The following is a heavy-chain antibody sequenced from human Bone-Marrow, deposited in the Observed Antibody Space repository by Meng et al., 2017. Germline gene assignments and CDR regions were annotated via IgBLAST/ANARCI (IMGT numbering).Heavy chain of an antibody. D-gene: IGHD6-13*01. V-gene: IGHV1-69*01. Sequence: QGWLVQYGAGVKKPGASVKVSCKASGGTFSSYAISWVRQAPGQGLEWMGGIIPIFGTANYAQKFQGRVTITTDESTSTAYMELSSLRSEDTAVYYCARVYEYSSSWYQRWFDPWGQGTLVTVSS. J-gene: IGHJ5*02. CDR3: ARVYEYSSSWYQRWFDP. CDR1: GGTFSSYA. CDR2: IIPIFGTA.